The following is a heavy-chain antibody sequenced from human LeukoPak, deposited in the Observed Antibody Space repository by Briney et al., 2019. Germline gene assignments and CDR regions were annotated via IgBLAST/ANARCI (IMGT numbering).Heavy chain of an antibody. V-gene: IGHV1-46*01. Sequence: ASVKVSCKASGYTFTSYYMHWVRQAPGQGLEWMGIINPSGDDISYTQKFQGRVTMTRDTSTSTVYMELSSLRSEDTAAYYCARGRNLKFFDLWGRGTLVTVSS. CDR1: GYTFTSYY. CDR3: ARGRNLKFFDL. CDR2: INPSGDDI. J-gene: IGHJ2*01. D-gene: IGHD1-1*01.